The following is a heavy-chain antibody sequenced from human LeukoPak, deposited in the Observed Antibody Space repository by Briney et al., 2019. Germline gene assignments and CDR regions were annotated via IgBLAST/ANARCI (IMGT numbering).Heavy chain of an antibody. D-gene: IGHD6-19*01. CDR1: NDSLRSGNTY. Sequence: SQTLSLTCTVSNDSLRSGNTYWGWIRHPPGKGLQWMGRIYYSETTYYNPSLMSQVTLSVDTSKNQFSLNLHSVTAADTAVYYCARQGGGIAVTGDYFDFWGQGTLVTVSS. V-gene: IGHV4-39*01. CDR3: ARQGGGIAVTGDYFDF. CDR2: IYYSETT. J-gene: IGHJ4*02.